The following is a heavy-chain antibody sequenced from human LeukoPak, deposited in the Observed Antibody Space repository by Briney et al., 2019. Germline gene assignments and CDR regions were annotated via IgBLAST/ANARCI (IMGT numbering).Heavy chain of an antibody. Sequence: ASVKVSCKASGYTFTSYDINWVRQAPGQGLEWMGWMNPNRGNTGYAQKFQGRVTITRNTSISTAYMELSSLRSEDTAVYYCARGTSITIFGVVIRGYYYMDVWGKGTTVTVSS. CDR2: MNPNRGNT. V-gene: IGHV1-8*03. D-gene: IGHD3-3*01. J-gene: IGHJ6*03. CDR3: ARGTSITIFGVVIRGYYYMDV. CDR1: GYTFTSYD.